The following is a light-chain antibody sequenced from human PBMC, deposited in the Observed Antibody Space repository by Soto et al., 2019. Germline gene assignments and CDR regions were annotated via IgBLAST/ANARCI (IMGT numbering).Light chain of an antibody. V-gene: IGKV3D-11*02. CDR1: QSVDTM. CDR3: QVRTDWHHFKYT. Sequence: EIVLTQSPASLSLSAGERVTLSCRASQSVDTMVAWYQQQVGRTPRLLIYETSNRATGVPGRFSGSGSGTDFTLTISRLEPEDFAVYFFQVRTDWHHFKYTFGQGTKLEV. J-gene: IGKJ2*01. CDR2: ETS.